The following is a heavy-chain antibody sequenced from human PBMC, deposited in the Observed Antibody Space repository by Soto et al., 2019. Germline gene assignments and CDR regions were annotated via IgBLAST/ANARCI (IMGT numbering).Heavy chain of an antibody. Sequence: SAKLSCKACGGGKGSGASSCARQENEQGLEWMGGIIPIFGTANYAQKFQGRVTITADESTSTAYMELSSLRSEDTAVYYCSRCSGYSYSRYYYSVMDFLVQGTSVIGS. J-gene: IGHJ6*02. CDR1: GGGKGSGA. V-gene: IGHV1-69*01. D-gene: IGHD5-18*01. CDR3: SRCSGYSYSRYYYSVMDF. CDR2: IIPIFGTA.